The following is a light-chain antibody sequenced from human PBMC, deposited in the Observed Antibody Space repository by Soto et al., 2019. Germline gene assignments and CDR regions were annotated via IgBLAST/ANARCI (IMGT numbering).Light chain of an antibody. V-gene: IGKV3-11*01. Sequence: ETVLTQSPATLSLSPGESATLSCRASQTVSRFFAWYQQKPGQSPRLLIYGVSNRATGVPARFSASGSGTDFTLSISSLEPEDSAVYYCQQRFTWPLTFGGGT. J-gene: IGKJ4*01. CDR3: QQRFTWPLT. CDR2: GVS. CDR1: QTVSRF.